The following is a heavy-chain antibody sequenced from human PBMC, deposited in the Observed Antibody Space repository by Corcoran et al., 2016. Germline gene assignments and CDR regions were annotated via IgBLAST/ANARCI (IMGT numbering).Heavy chain of an antibody. CDR1: GGSFSGYY. D-gene: IGHD2-15*01. CDR3: AGEADDLGPSWCDP. CDR2: INHSGST. Sequence: QVQLQQWGAGLLKPSETLSLTCAVYGGSFSGYYWRWIRQPPGKGLVWIGEINHSGSTNYNPSLKSRVTISVHTSKNQFSLKLSSVTAADTAVDYCAGEADDLGPSWCDPWGQGALVTVSS. V-gene: IGHV4-34*01. J-gene: IGHJ5*02.